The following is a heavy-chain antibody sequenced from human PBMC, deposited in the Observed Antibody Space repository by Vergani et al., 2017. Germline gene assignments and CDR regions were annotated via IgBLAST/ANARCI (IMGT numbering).Heavy chain of an antibody. V-gene: IGHV4-34*01. CDR3: ARDYGSGYYYYYGMDV. J-gene: IGHJ6*02. CDR1: GGSFSGYY. D-gene: IGHD3-10*01. Sequence: QVQLQQWGAGLLKPSETLSLTCAVYGGSFSGYYWSWIRQPPGKGLEWIGEINHSGSTNYNPSLKSRVTISVDTSKNQFSLKLSSVTAADTAVYYCARDYGSGYYYYYGMDVWGQGTTVTVSS. CDR2: INHSGST.